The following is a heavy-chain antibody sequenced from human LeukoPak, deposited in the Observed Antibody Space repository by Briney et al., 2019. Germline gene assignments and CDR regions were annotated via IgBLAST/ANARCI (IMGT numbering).Heavy chain of an antibody. V-gene: IGHV1-18*01. CDR1: GYTFTSYG. CDR2: ISAYNGNT. Sequence: AASVKVSCKASGYTFTSYGISWVRQAPGQGLEWMGWISAYNGNTNYAQRLQGRVTMTTDTSTSTAYMELRSLRPDDTAVYYCARDLHRAYSSSWDYYYGMDVWGQGTTVTVSS. CDR3: ARDLHRAYSSSWDYYYGMDV. D-gene: IGHD6-13*01. J-gene: IGHJ6*02.